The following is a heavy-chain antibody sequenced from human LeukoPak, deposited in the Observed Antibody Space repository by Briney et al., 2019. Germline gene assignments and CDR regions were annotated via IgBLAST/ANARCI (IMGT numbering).Heavy chain of an antibody. J-gene: IGHJ4*02. CDR2: ISSSGSPI. Sequence: GGSLRLSCVASGFTFSDYYMTWIRQTPGKGLEGVSYISSSGSPIYYADSVKGRFTVSRDNSENSLYLQMNSLRAEDTAVYYCARRITIFAPQFDYWGQGTLVTVSS. CDR1: GFTFSDYY. CDR3: ARRITIFAPQFDY. V-gene: IGHV3-11*01. D-gene: IGHD3-3*01.